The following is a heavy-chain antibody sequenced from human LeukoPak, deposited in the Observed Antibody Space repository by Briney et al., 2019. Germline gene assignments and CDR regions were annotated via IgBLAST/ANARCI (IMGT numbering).Heavy chain of an antibody. CDR2: INHSGST. Sequence: TSETLSLTCAVYGGSFSGYYWSWIRQPPGKGLEWMGEINHSGSTNYNPSLKSRLTISVDTSKNQFSLKLSSVTAADTAVYYCARGGNFQHWGQGTLVTVSS. V-gene: IGHV4-34*01. CDR3: ARGGNFQH. J-gene: IGHJ1*01. CDR1: GGSFSGYY. D-gene: IGHD3-10*01.